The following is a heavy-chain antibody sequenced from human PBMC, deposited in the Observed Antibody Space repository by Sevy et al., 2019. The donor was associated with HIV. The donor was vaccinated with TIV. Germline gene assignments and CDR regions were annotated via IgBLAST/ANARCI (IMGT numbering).Heavy chain of an antibody. J-gene: IGHJ4*02. D-gene: IGHD5-12*01. CDR2: INHSGST. V-gene: IGHV4-34*01. CDR1: GGSFSGYY. CDR3: ARVVVATRYFDY. Sequence: SETLSLTCAVYGGSFSGYYWSWIRQPPGKGLEWIGEINHSGSTNYNPSLKSRVTISVDTSKNQFSLKLRSVTAADTAVYYCARVVVATRYFDYWGQGTLVTVSS.